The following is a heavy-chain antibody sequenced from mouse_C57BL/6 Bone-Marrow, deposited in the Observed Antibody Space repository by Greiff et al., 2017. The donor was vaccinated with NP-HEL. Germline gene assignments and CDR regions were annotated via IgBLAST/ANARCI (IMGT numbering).Heavy chain of an antibody. CDR2: INPYNGGT. Sequence: VQLQQSGPVLVKPGASVKMSCKASGYTFTDYYMNWVKQSHGKSLEWIGVINPYNGGTSYNQKFKGQATLTVDKSSSTAYMELNSLTSEDSAVYYCAGYDYDGRYYYAMDYWGQGTSVTVSS. J-gene: IGHJ4*01. CDR1: GYTFTDYY. D-gene: IGHD2-4*01. CDR3: AGYDYDGRYYYAMDY. V-gene: IGHV1-19*01.